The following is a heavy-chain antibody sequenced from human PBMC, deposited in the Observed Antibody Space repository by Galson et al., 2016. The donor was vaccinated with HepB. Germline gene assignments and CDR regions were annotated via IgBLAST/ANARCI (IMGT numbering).Heavy chain of an antibody. D-gene: IGHD2/OR15-2a*01. CDR1: GNSIDSNHW. V-gene: IGHV4-4*02. CDR3: AGFQNLGQLDF. J-gene: IGHJ4*02. CDR2: IYYTGGT. Sequence: SETLSLTCTVSGNSIDSNHWWTWVRQSPGEGLEWIGEIYYTGGTNYNPSLKNRLTISIDTSRNQFSLKLTSVTAADSAVYYCAGFQNLGQLDFWGQGTLVTVSS.